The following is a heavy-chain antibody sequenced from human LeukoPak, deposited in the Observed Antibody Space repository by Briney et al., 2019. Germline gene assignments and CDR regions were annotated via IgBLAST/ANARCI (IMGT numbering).Heavy chain of an antibody. CDR3: ARAGYCSSTSCQWVPLV. D-gene: IGHD2-2*03. CDR2: IYYSGST. V-gene: IGHV4-59*01. Sequence: SETLSLTCTVSGGSIKNYYWIWIRQSPGKGLEWIGYIYYSGSTNYSPSLKSRVTISVDTSKNQFSLKLSSVTAADTAVYYCARAGYCSSTSCQWVPLVWGQGTTVTVSS. J-gene: IGHJ6*02. CDR1: GGSIKNYY.